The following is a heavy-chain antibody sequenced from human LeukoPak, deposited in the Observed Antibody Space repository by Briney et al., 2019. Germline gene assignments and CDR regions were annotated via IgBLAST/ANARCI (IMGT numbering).Heavy chain of an antibody. Sequence: GGSLRLSYAASEFTFPMYWMTWVRQAPGKGLEWVADIKQDGSEKYYVDSVKGRFTISRQNAKNSLFLQMNSLRAEDTAVYYCARHRSGGSQDDAFDIWGQGTMVTVSS. D-gene: IGHD2-15*01. J-gene: IGHJ3*02. CDR2: IKQDGSEK. CDR1: EFTFPMYW. CDR3: ARHRSGGSQDDAFDI. V-gene: IGHV3-7*01.